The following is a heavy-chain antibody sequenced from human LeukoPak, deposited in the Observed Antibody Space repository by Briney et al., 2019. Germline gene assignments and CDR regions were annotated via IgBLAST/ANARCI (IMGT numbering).Heavy chain of an antibody. J-gene: IGHJ4*02. CDR2: ISSSSSTI. D-gene: IGHD6-13*01. Sequence: GGSLRLXCAASGFTFSSYSMNWVRQAPGKELEWVSYISSSSSTIYYADSVKGRFTISRDNAKNSLYLQMNSLRAEDTAVYYCARGRLAAAGVFDYWGQGTLVTVSS. CDR1: GFTFSSYS. V-gene: IGHV3-48*01. CDR3: ARGRLAAAGVFDY.